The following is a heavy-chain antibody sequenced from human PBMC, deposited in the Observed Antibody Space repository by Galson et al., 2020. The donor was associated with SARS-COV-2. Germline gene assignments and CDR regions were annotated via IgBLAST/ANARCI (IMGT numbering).Heavy chain of an antibody. CDR1: GFVFGDYG. J-gene: IGHJ4*02. D-gene: IGHD2-8*01. Sequence: GGSLRLSCTGSGFVFGDYGVNWVRQAPGKGLEWVGFIRSKAFSETTQYAASVKGRFTISRDDSKSIAYLQMNSLKTEDSGIYYCTRALMLDSWGQGTLVTVSS. CDR2: IRSKAFSETT. CDR3: TRALMLDS. V-gene: IGHV3-49*04.